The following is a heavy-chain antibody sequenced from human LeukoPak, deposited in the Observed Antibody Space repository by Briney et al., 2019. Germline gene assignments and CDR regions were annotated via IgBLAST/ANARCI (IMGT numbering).Heavy chain of an antibody. V-gene: IGHV4-39*01. CDR2: IYYSGST. J-gene: IGHJ6*03. CDR3: ARPYQPRVTYYYYYYMDV. CDR1: GGSISSSSYY. Sequence: PSQTLSLTCTVSGGSISSSSYYWGWIRQPPGKGLESIGSIYYSGSTYYNPSLKSRVTISVDTSKNQFSLKLSSVTAADTAVYYCARPYQPRVTYYYYYYMDVWGKGTTVTVSS. D-gene: IGHD2-2*01.